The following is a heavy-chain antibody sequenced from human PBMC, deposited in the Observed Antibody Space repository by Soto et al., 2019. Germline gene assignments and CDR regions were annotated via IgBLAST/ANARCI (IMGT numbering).Heavy chain of an antibody. D-gene: IGHD2-2*01. V-gene: IGHV3-48*03. Sequence: PGGSLRLSCAASGFTFSSYEMNWVRQAPGKGLEWVSYISSSGSTIYYADSVKGRFTISRDNAKNSLYLQMNSLRAEDTAVYYCARDSSTSCYSCGMDVWGQGPTVTVSS. CDR2: ISSSGSTI. CDR1: GFTFSSYE. J-gene: IGHJ6*02. CDR3: ARDSSTSCYSCGMDV.